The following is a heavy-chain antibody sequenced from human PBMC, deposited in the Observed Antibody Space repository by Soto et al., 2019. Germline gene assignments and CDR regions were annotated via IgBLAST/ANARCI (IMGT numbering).Heavy chain of an antibody. V-gene: IGHV4-31*03. J-gene: IGHJ4*02. CDR2: IYYSGST. CDR3: ARDLRDGYNAGFDY. Sequence: QVQLQESGPGLVKPSQTLSLTCTVSGGSISSGGYYWSWIRQHPGKGLEWIGYIYYSGSTYYNPSRKRRVTXXVXTXXHQFSLKLSSVTAADTAVYYCARDLRDGYNAGFDYWGQGTLVTVSS. D-gene: IGHD5-12*01. CDR1: GGSISSGGYY.